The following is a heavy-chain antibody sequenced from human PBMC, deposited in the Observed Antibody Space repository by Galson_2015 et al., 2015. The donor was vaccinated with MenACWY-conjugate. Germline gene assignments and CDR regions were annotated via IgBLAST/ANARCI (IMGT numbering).Heavy chain of an antibody. CDR1: GYTFTSYY. J-gene: IGHJ5*02. CDR2: INPGAATT. V-gene: IGHV1-46*01. D-gene: IGHD2-2*01. Sequence: SVKVSCKASGYTFTSYYMHWVRQAPGQGLEWMGLINPGAATTSYAQKFQGRVTMTRDTSTSTVYMELSSLRSDDTAVYYCTREYQLLFDPWDQGTLVTVSS. CDR3: TREYQLLFDP.